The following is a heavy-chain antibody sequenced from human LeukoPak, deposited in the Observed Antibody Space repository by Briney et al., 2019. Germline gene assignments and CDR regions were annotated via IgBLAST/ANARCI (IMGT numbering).Heavy chain of an antibody. CDR1: GFTVSSNY. D-gene: IGHD5-12*01. Sequence: GGSLRLSCAASGFTVSSNYMNWVRQAPGKGLEWVSSISSSSSYIYYADSVKGRFTISRDNAKNSLYLQMNSLRAEDTAVYYCAGYSGYDKGYYFDYWGQGTLVTVSS. CDR2: ISSSSSYI. J-gene: IGHJ4*02. V-gene: IGHV3-21*01. CDR3: AGYSGYDKGYYFDY.